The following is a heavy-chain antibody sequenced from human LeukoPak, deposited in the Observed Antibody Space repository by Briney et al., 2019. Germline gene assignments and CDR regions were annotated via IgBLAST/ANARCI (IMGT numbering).Heavy chain of an antibody. CDR2: LNPKSGDT. CDR1: GFTFTNYD. Sequence: GASVKVSCKASGFTFTNYDINWVRQAPGQGLEWMGWLNPKSGDTGYARKFQGRVAMTRNTSISTAYMELSSLTSEDTAVYYCARGTALSSPLEYWGQGTLVTVSS. V-gene: IGHV1-8*01. D-gene: IGHD2-21*02. CDR3: ARGTALSSPLEY. J-gene: IGHJ4*02.